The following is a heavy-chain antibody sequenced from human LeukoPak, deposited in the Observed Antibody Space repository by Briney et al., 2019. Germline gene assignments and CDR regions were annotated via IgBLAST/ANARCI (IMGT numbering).Heavy chain of an antibody. CDR3: ARVPKEWLRGWFDP. Sequence: PSETLSLTCAVYGGSFSGYYWSWIRKPPGKGLEWIGEINHSGSTNYNPSLKSRVTISVDTSKNQFSLKLSSVTAADTAVYYCARVPKEWLRGWFDPWGQGTLVTVSS. CDR2: INHSGST. J-gene: IGHJ5*02. CDR1: GGSFSGYY. V-gene: IGHV4-34*01. D-gene: IGHD3-3*01.